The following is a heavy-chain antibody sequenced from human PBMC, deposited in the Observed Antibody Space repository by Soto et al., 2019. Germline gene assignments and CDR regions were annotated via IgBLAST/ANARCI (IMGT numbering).Heavy chain of an antibody. V-gene: IGHV1-69*01. CDR1: GGTFSSYA. J-gene: IGHJ4*02. Sequence: QVQLVHSGAEVKKPGSSVKVSCKASGGTFSSYAISWVRQAPGQGLEWMGGIIPIFGTANYAQKFQGRVTITADESTSTAYMELSSLRSEDTAVYYCARATHYYGSGTQFLLDYWGQGTLVTVSS. D-gene: IGHD3-10*01. CDR2: IIPIFGTA. CDR3: ARATHYYGSGTQFLLDY.